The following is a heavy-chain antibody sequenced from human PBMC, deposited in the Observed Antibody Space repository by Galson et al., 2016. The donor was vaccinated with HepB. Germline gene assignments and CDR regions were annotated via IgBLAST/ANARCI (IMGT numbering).Heavy chain of an antibody. Sequence: SLRLSCAASGFTFTTHAMTWVRQAPGKGLEWVSTISGNGVSTYYADSVKGRLIISRDNTENTLFLQMNSLRAEDTAVYYCAKGAEQWLVPGYFDYWGQGTLVTVSS. J-gene: IGHJ4*02. CDR3: AKGAEQWLVPGYFDY. CDR2: ISGNGVST. CDR1: GFTFTTHA. V-gene: IGHV3-23*01. D-gene: IGHD6-19*01.